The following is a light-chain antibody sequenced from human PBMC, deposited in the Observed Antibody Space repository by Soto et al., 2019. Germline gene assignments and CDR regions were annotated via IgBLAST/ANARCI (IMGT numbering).Light chain of an antibody. J-gene: IGKJ4*01. V-gene: IGKV3-15*01. CDR2: GAS. CDR3: QQYNNWPLT. Sequence: EIVMTQSPATLSVSPGERATLSCRASQSVSSNLAWYQQKPGQAPRLLIDGASTRATGIPARFSGSGSGTEFTLTISSLQSEDFAVYYCQQYNNWPLTFGGGTEVEIK. CDR1: QSVSSN.